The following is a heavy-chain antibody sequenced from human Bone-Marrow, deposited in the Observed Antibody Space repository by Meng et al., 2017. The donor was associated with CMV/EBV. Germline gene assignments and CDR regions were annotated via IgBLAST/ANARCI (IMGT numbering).Heavy chain of an antibody. J-gene: IGHJ4*02. CDR1: DFTFSNYA. V-gene: IGHV3-23*03. CDR3: ARGNGYDVWSGYFDY. Sequence: FDFTFSNYAMRCVRQAPGKRLEWVSVIYSDYSSYYADSVKGRFTISRDSGKNTLFLQTNSLRAEDTAVYYCARGNGYDVWSGYFDYWGQGTLVTVSS. CDR2: IYSDYSS. D-gene: IGHD3-3*01.